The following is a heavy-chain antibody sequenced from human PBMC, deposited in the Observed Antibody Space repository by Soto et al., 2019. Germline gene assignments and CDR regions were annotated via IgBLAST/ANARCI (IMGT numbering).Heavy chain of an antibody. CDR3: AMVDVYVTPSPQDV. J-gene: IGHJ6*02. CDR1: GYTFTRYG. Sequence: QVQLVQSGAEVKNPGASVKVSCKASGYTFTRYGIGWARQAPGQGLVWMGWINTYNGNTNYAHNVQGRVTLTTDTSTSTAYMELRSLRSNDTAIYYCAMVDVYVTPSPQDVWGQGTTVIVSS. D-gene: IGHD3-16*01. CDR2: INTYNGNT. V-gene: IGHV1-18*01.